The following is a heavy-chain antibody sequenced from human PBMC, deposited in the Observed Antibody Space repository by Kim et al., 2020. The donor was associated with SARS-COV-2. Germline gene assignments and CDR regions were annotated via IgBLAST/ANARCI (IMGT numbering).Heavy chain of an antibody. CDR2: TWYT. J-gene: IGHJ3*01. V-gene: IGHV6-1*01. CDR3: AQGDAFDV. Sequence: TWYTDYSVSVKSRITINPDTSKNQFSRQLHSVTPDDTAVYYCAQGDAFDVWGQGTSVTVSS.